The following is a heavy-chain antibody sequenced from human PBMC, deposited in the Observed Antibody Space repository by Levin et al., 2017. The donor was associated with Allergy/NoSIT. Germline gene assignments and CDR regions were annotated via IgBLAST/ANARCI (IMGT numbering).Heavy chain of an antibody. J-gene: IGHJ4*02. V-gene: IGHV4-38-2*01. CDR2: IYHSGST. Sequence: SETLSLTCAVSGYSISSGYYWGWIRQPPGKGLEWIGSIYHSGSTYYNPSLKSRVTISVDTSKNQFSLKLSSVTAADTAVYYCASIGGMGATTRWSDYWGQGTLVTVSS. CDR3: ASIGGMGATTRWSDY. D-gene: IGHD1-26*01. CDR1: GYSISSGYY.